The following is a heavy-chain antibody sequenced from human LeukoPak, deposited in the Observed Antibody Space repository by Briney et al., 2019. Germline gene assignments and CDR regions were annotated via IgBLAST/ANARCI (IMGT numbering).Heavy chain of an antibody. J-gene: IGHJ6*03. CDR1: GAPIDGYY. V-gene: IGHV4-4*07. Sequence: SETLSLTCTVSGAPIDGYYWSWIRQPAGQSPEWIGRIHTSGTTNYNPAFKSRVIMSVDTSDKQFSLNVSSVTAADTAVYYCARMPPVRGVRNFYFYYYVDVWGRGTTVTVSS. CDR3: ARMPPVRGVRNFYFYYYVDV. CDR2: IHTSGTT. D-gene: IGHD3-10*01.